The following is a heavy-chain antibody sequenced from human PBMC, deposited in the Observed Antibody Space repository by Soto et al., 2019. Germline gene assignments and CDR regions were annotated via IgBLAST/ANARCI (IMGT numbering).Heavy chain of an antibody. Sequence: QGQLVESGGGVVQPGRSLRLSCAASGFTFSSDGMHWVRQAPGKGLEWVAVIWYDGNYKYYAESVKGRFTISRDNSKNTLYRKMNSLRAEDTAVYYCARVASGYDPFDYWGQGALVTVSS. J-gene: IGHJ4*02. V-gene: IGHV3-33*01. CDR2: IWYDGNYK. CDR1: GFTFSSDG. D-gene: IGHD5-12*01. CDR3: ARVASGYDPFDY.